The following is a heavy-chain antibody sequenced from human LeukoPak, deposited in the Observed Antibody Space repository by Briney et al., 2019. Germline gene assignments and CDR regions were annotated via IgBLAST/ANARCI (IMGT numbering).Heavy chain of an antibody. Sequence: GTSVKVSCKASGFTFTSSAMQWVRQARGQRLEWIGWIVVGSGNTNYAQKFQERITITRDMSTSTAYMELSSLRSEDTAVYYCARRGGSGRSFGYWGQGTLVTVSS. CDR1: GFTFTSSA. J-gene: IGHJ4*02. CDR3: ARRGGSGRSFGY. D-gene: IGHD3-10*01. V-gene: IGHV1-58*02. CDR2: IVVGSGNT.